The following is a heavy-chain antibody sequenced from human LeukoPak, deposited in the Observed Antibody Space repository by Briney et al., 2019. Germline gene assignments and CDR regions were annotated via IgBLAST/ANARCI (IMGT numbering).Heavy chain of an antibody. Sequence: SETLSLTCTVSGGSISSSSYYWGWIRQPPGKGLEWIGSIYYSGCTYYNPSLKSRVTISVDTSKNQFSLKLSSVTAADTAVYYCARRTIGYCSSTSCYGGGQRFDPWGQGTLVTVSS. CDR3: ARRTIGYCSSTSCYGGGQRFDP. V-gene: IGHV4-39*01. D-gene: IGHD2-2*01. CDR2: IYYSGCT. CDR1: GGSISSSSYY. J-gene: IGHJ5*02.